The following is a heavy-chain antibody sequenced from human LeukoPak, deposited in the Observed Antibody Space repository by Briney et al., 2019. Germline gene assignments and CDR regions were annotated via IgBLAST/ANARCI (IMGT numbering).Heavy chain of an antibody. V-gene: IGHV4-59*01. CDR1: GGSISNYY. CDR3: ARDMVDRDMVKSLGWFDP. J-gene: IGHJ5*02. CDR2: IHYSGST. D-gene: IGHD5-18*01. Sequence: PSETLSLTCTVSGGSISNYYWTWIRQPPGKGLEWIGCIHYSGSTNYNPSLKSRVTISVDTSKNQFSLNLSSVTAADTAVYYCARDMVDRDMVKSLGWFDPWGQGTLVTVSS.